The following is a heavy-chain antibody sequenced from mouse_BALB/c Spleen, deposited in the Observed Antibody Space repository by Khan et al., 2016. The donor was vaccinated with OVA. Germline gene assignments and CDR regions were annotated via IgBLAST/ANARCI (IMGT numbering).Heavy chain of an antibody. Sequence: EVQLQESGPGLVKPSQSLSLTCTVTGYSITSDYAWNWNRQFPGNNLGRRGYITYSGSTSYIPSLKSRTTITRDTSKNQFIRQVNAVTSGDTATYYGARGLAYWGQGTLVTVSA. CDR1: GYSITSDYA. CDR3: ARGLAY. D-gene: IGHD3-3*01. J-gene: IGHJ3*01. V-gene: IGHV3-2*02. CDR2: ITYSGST.